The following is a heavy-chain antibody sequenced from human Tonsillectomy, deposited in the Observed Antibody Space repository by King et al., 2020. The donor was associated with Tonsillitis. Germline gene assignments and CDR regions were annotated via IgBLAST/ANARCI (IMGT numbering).Heavy chain of an antibody. CDR3: TREADISSTCILCSYY. CDR2: INTYSRSP. Sequence: QLVQSGSELKKPGASVKISCKASGYTFTSHAMNWVRQAPGQGPEWIGWINTYSRSPSYVQGFTGRFVFSLDTSVSTAYLQISDLRAEDTAVYYCTREADISSTCILCSYYWGQGTLVTVSS. D-gene: IGHD2-15*01. CDR1: GYTFTSHA. J-gene: IGHJ4*02. V-gene: IGHV7-4-1*02.